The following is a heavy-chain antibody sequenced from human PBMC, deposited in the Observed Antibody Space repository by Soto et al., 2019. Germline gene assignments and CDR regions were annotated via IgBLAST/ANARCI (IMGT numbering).Heavy chain of an antibody. J-gene: IGHJ4*02. CDR3: ARGYCSGGSCYSRFFDY. V-gene: IGHV4-30-4*01. D-gene: IGHD2-15*01. CDR1: GGSISSGDYY. Sequence: PSETLSLTCTVSGGSISSGDYYWSWIRQPPGKGLEWIGYIYYSGSTYYNPSLKSRVTISVDTSKNQFSLKLSSVTAADTAVYYCARGYCSGGSCYSRFFDYWGQGTLVTVSS. CDR2: IYYSGST.